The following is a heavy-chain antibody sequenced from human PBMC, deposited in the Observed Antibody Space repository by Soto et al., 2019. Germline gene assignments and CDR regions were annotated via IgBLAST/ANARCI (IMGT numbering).Heavy chain of an antibody. V-gene: IGHV3-21*02. Sequence: EVQLVESGGGLVKPGGSPRLSCAASGFTFSDYSMLWVRQAPGKGLEWLSFIANGDNHIFYSDLVKGRFTISRDNAKNSVYRQVNSLRADDTAVYYCARENGHCSNNACNRGAFDIWGQGTMVTVSS. D-gene: IGHD2-8*01. J-gene: IGHJ3*02. CDR2: IANGDNHI. CDR3: ARENGHCSNNACNRGAFDI. CDR1: GFTFSDYS.